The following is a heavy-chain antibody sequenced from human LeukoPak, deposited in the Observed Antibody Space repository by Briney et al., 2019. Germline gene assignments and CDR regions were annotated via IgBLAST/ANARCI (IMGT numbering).Heavy chain of an antibody. Sequence: PSETLSPTCTVSGGSISSGGYYWSWIRQHPGKGLEWIGYIYYSGSTYYNPSLKSRVTISVDTSKNQFSLKLSSVTAADTAVYYCARGYYDSSGYYYSDAFDIWGQGTMVTVSS. V-gene: IGHV4-31*03. J-gene: IGHJ3*02. D-gene: IGHD3-22*01. CDR3: ARGYYDSSGYYYSDAFDI. CDR2: IYYSGST. CDR1: GGSISSGGYY.